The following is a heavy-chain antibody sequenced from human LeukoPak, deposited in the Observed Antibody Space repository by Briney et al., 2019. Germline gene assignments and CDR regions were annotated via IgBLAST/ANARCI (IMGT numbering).Heavy chain of an antibody. CDR2: IYTSGST. CDR3: ARDHEYCSGGSCYWTNHYYYYYMDV. Sequence: SQTLSLTCTVSGGSISSGSYYWSWIRQPAGKGLEWIGRIYTSGSTNYNPSLKSRVTISVDTSKNQFSLKLSSVTAAGTAVYYCARDHEYCSGGSCYWTNHYYYYYMDVWGKGTTVTVSS. D-gene: IGHD2-15*01. J-gene: IGHJ6*03. V-gene: IGHV4-61*02. CDR1: GGSISSGSYY.